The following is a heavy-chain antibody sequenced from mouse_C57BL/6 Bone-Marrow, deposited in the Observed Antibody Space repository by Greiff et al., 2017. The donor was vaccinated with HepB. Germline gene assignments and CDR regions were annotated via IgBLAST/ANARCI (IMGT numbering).Heavy chain of an antibody. CDR1: GYTFTDYY. V-gene: IGHV1-26*01. J-gene: IGHJ2*01. D-gene: IGHD4-1*01. Sequence: VQLQQSGPELVKPGASVKISCKASGYTFTDYYMNWVKQSHGKSLEWIGDINPNNGGTSYNQKFKGKATLTVDKSSSTAYMQLSSLTSEDSAVYYCARSRWDYFDYWGQGTTLTVSS. CDR3: ARSRWDYFDY. CDR2: INPNNGGT.